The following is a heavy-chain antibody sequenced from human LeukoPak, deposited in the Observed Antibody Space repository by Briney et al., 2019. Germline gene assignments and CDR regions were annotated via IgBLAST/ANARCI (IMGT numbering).Heavy chain of an antibody. CDR1: GYTFTSYD. V-gene: IGHV1-46*01. J-gene: IGHJ5*02. CDR3: AKVYCGGDCSYNWFDP. Sequence: GASVKVSCKASGYTFTSYDMHWVRQAPGQGLEWMGIVNPSGGGTSYAQKFQGRVTMTRDTSTSTVYMELSSLRSEDTAVYYCAKVYCGGDCSYNWFDPWGQGTLVTVSS. CDR2: VNPSGGGT. D-gene: IGHD2-21*02.